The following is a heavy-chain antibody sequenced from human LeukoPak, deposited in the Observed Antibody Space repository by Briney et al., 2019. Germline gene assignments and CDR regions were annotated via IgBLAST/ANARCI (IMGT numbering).Heavy chain of an antibody. J-gene: IGHJ4*02. CDR1: GFTFISYA. Sequence: GGSLRLSCAASGFTFISYAMSWVRQAPGKGLEWVSAISGSGGSTYYADSVKGRFTISRDNSKNTLYLQMNSLRAEDTAVYYCANIPRSGYTFDYWGQGTLVTVSS. V-gene: IGHV3-23*01. CDR3: ANIPRSGYTFDY. CDR2: ISGSGGST. D-gene: IGHD3-22*01.